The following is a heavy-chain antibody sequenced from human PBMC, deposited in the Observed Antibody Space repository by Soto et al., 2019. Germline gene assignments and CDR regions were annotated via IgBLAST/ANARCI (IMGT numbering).Heavy chain of an antibody. CDR2: IIPIFGTA. V-gene: IGHV1-69*13. J-gene: IGHJ5*02. CDR1: GGTFSSYA. CDR3: ARDHYGDYSTWFDP. Sequence: RASVKVSCKASGGTFSSYAISWVRQAPGQGLEWMGGIIPIFGTANYAQKFQGRVTITADESTSTAYMELSSLRSEDTAVYYCARDHYGDYSTWFDPWGQGTLVTVSS. D-gene: IGHD4-17*01.